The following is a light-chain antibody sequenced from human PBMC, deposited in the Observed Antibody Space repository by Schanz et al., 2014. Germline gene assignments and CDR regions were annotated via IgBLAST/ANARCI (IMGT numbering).Light chain of an antibody. CDR2: EVS. CDR3: SSYAGSNNLRVV. CDR1: SSDVGVYDY. Sequence: QSALTQPASVSGSPGQSITISCTGTSSDVGVYDYVSWYQQHPGKAPKLMIFEVSYRPSGVPDRFSGSKSGNTASLTVSGLQAEDEADYYCSSYAGSNNLRVVFGGGTKLTVL. J-gene: IGLJ2*01. V-gene: IGLV2-8*01.